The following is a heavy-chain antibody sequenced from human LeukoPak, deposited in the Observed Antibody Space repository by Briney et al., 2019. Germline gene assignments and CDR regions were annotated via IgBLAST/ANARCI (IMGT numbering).Heavy chain of an antibody. CDR1: GFTFSRSW. J-gene: IGHJ4*02. CDR3: AKVLGGYCSSTSCYFFDY. Sequence: GGSLRLSCAASGFTFSRSWMSWVRQAPGKGLEWVATIKEDGSEKYYVDSVKGRFTISRDNAKNSLYLQMNSLRAEDTAVYYCAKVLGGYCSSTSCYFFDYWGQGTLVTVSS. D-gene: IGHD2-2*01. V-gene: IGHV3-7*03. CDR2: IKEDGSEK.